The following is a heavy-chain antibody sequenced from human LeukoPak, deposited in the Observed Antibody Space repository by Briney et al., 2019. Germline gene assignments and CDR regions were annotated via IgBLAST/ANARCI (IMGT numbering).Heavy chain of an antibody. D-gene: IGHD6-13*01. CDR2: INPNSGGT. V-gene: IGHV1-2*02. CDR1: GYTFTGYY. Sequence: GASVKVSCKASGYTFTGYYMHWVRQAPGQGLEWMGWINPNSGGTNYAQKFQGRVTMTRDTSISTAYMELSRLRSDDTAVYYCAREGLSSSWYYRSYYMDVWGKGTTVTVSS. CDR3: AREGLSSSWYYRSYYMDV. J-gene: IGHJ6*03.